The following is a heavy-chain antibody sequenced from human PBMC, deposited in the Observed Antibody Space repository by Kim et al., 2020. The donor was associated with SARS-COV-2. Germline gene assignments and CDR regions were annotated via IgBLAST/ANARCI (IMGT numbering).Heavy chain of an antibody. CDR3: ARDEVVTAILDAFDI. J-gene: IGHJ3*02. V-gene: IGHV3-48*02. D-gene: IGHD2-21*02. Sequence: GGSLRLSCAASGFTFSSYSMNWVRQAPGKGLEWVSYISSSSSTIYYADSVKGRFTISRDNAKNSLYLQMNSLRDEDTAVYYCARDEVVTAILDAFDIWGQGTMVTVSS. CDR1: GFTFSSYS. CDR2: ISSSSSTI.